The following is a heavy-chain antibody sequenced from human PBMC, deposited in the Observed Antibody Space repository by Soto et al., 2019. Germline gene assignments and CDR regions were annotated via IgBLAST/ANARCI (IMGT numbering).Heavy chain of an antibody. D-gene: IGHD5-12*01. CDR1: GFSLSTSGMC. CDR2: IDWDDDK. V-gene: IGHV2-70*01. CDR3: ARTGRDGYNGSLDY. Sequence: SGPTLVNPTQTLTLTCTFSGFSLSTSGMCVSWIRQPPGKAPEWLALIDWDDDKYYSTSLKTRLTISKDTSKNQVVLTMTNMDPVDTATYYCARTGRDGYNGSLDYWGQGTLVTVSS. J-gene: IGHJ4*02.